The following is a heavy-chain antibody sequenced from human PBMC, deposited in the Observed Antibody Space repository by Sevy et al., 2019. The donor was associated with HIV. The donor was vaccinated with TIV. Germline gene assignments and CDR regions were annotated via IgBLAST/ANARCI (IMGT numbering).Heavy chain of an antibody. J-gene: IGHJ6*03. CDR1: GYTFTSYG. CDR2: ISAYNGNT. Sequence: ASVKVSCKASGYTFTSYGISWVRQAPGQGLEWMGWISAYNGNTNYAQKLQGRVTMTTDTSTSTAYMELRSLRSDDTAVYYCARYFPRIAVGGTVYYYYMDVWGKGTTVTVSS. CDR3: ARYFPRIAVGGTVYYYYMDV. D-gene: IGHD6-19*01. V-gene: IGHV1-18*04.